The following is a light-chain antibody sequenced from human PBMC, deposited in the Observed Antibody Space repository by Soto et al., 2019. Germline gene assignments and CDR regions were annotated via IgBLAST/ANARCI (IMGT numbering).Light chain of an antibody. CDR2: DAS. CDR3: QHYDNYWWT. Sequence: DIQMTQSPSTLSASVGDRVTITCRASQSISSWLAWYQQKPGKAPQLLIYDASSLETGVPSRFSVRGSGTEFTLTISSLQPDDFATYYCQHYDNYWWTFGQGTKVDIK. J-gene: IGKJ1*01. V-gene: IGKV1-5*01. CDR1: QSISSW.